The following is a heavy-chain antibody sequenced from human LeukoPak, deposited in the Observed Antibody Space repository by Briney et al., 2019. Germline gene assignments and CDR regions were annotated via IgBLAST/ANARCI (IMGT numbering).Heavy chain of an antibody. D-gene: IGHD5-18*01. Sequence: PSETLPPTFALYGGSFSIYYRSWIPQPPRRRLECMMEINLSGSINYNPSLTSRVIISVDTSKNQSSLKLSSVTAADTAVYYCARGRGYSYGYYYYYMDVWGKGTTVTVSS. J-gene: IGHJ6*03. CDR1: GGSFSIYY. CDR2: INLSGSI. V-gene: IGHV4-34*01. CDR3: ARGRGYSYGYYYYYMDV.